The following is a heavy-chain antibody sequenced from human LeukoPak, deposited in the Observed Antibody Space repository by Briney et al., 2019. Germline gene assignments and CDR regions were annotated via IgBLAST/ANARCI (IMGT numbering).Heavy chain of an antibody. CDR1: GDSVSSNSAA. CDR3: ARTRGAADYYGSGSYDGAFDI. V-gene: IGHV6-1*01. J-gene: IGHJ3*02. Sequence: SQTLSLTCAISGDSVSSNSAAWNWIRQSPSRGLECLGRTYYRSKWYNDYAVSVKSRITINPDTSKNQFSLQLNSVTPEDTAVYYCARTRGAADYYGSGSYDGAFDIWGQETMVTVSS. D-gene: IGHD3-10*01. CDR2: TYYRSKWYN.